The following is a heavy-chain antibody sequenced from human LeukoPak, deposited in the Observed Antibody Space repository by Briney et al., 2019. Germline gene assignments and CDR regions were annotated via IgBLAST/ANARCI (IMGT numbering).Heavy chain of an antibody. CDR1: GGSISSYY. V-gene: IGHV4-59*08. CDR2: IYYSGST. Sequence: SETLSLTCTVSGGSISSYYWSWIRQPPGKGLEWIGYIYYSGSTNYNPSLKSRVTISVDTSKNQFSLKLSSVTAADTAVYYCARHVGFITMVRGVINNNWFDPWGQGTLVTVSS. CDR3: ARHVGFITMVRGVINNNWFDP. D-gene: IGHD3-10*01. J-gene: IGHJ5*02.